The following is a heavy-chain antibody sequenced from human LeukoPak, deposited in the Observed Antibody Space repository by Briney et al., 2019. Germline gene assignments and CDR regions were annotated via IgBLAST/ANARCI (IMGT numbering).Heavy chain of an antibody. J-gene: IGHJ4*02. D-gene: IGHD6-6*01. V-gene: IGHV5-51*01. Sequence: GESLKISCKGSGYSFTSYWIGWVRQMPGKGLEWMGIIYPGDSETRYNPSFQGQVTTSADKSISTAYLQWSSLKASDTAMYYWARSAYSSSFFDYWGQGTLVTVSS. CDR3: ARSAYSSSFFDY. CDR1: GYSFTSYW. CDR2: IYPGDSET.